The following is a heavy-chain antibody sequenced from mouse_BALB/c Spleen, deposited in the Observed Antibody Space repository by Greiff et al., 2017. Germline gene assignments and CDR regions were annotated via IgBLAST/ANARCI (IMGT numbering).Heavy chain of an antibody. Sequence: EVQLQQSGPGLVKPSQSLSLTCTVTGYSITCDYAWTWLRQFPGNKLEWMGYISYSGSSSYNPSLKSRISITRDTSKNQFFLQLNSVTTEDTATYYCARLLDGYPYAVDYWGQGTSVTVSS. CDR1: GYSITCDYA. CDR2: ISYSGSS. D-gene: IGHD2-3*01. V-gene: IGHV3-2*02. J-gene: IGHJ4*01. CDR3: ARLLDGYPYAVDY.